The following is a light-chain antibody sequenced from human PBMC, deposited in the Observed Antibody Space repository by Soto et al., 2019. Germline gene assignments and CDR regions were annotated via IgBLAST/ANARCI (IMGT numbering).Light chain of an antibody. CDR1: ISNIGSNT. J-gene: IGLJ2*01. V-gene: IGLV1-44*01. CDR2: SNN. Sequence: QSVLTQPPAASGTPGQRVTISCSGSISNIGSNTVNWYQHLPGTAPKLLIYSNNQRPSGVPDRFSGSKSGTSASLAISGLQSEDEADYYCAAWDDSLNGHVVLGGGTKLTVL. CDR3: AAWDDSLNGHVV.